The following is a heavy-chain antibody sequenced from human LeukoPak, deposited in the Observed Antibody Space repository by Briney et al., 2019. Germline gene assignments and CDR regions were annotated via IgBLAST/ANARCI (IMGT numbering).Heavy chain of an antibody. Sequence: GGSLRLSCAASGFTFSNYGMHWVRQAPGKGLEWVAFIRYDGSNKYYVDSVKGRFTISRDNSKNTLYLQMNSLRAEDTAVYYCARPYYDSSGWDYMDVWGKGTTVTISS. CDR3: ARPYYDSSGWDYMDV. D-gene: IGHD3-22*01. CDR2: IRYDGSNK. V-gene: IGHV3-30*02. CDR1: GFTFSNYG. J-gene: IGHJ6*03.